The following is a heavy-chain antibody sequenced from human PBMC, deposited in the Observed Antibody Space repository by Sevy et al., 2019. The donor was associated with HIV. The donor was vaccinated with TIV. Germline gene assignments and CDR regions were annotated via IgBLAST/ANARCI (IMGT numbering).Heavy chain of an antibody. Sequence: GGSLRLSCKGSGYIFPTYWIGWVRQMPGKGLEWMGIIYPGDSDTRYSPSFQGQVTISADKSITTAYLQWTSLKASDTAMYYCARGWGDLGFNYWGQGTLVTVSS. J-gene: IGHJ4*02. CDR2: IYPGDSDT. V-gene: IGHV5-51*01. D-gene: IGHD3-16*01. CDR1: GYIFPTYW. CDR3: ARGWGDLGFNY.